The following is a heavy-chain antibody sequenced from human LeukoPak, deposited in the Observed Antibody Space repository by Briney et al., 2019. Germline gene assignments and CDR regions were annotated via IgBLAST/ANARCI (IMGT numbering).Heavy chain of an antibody. CDR1: GITFNSYT. CDR3: ARRRNYGDYGYYYYYYMDV. CDR2: ISYSGST. J-gene: IGHJ6*03. V-gene: IGHV4-59*04. Sequence: GSLRLSCAASGITFNSYTMNWVRQPPGKGLEWIGTISYSGSTYYNPSLKSRVTISVDTSKNQFSLKLSSVTAADTAVYYCARRRNYGDYGYYYYYYMDVWGKGTTVSISS. D-gene: IGHD4-17*01.